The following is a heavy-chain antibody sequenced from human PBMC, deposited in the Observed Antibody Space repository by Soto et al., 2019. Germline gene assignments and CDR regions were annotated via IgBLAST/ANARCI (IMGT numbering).Heavy chain of an antibody. CDR3: AKVGMVGTVLGSWFDP. Sequence: SETLSLTCTVCGDSVSRYYWTWIRQPAGKGLEWIGRIYNSGSSNYNRSLKSRVTISVDTSKNQFSLRLSSVTAADTALYYCAKVGMVGTVLGSWFDPWGQGTMVTVSS. CDR1: GDSVSRYY. D-gene: IGHD6-19*01. CDR2: IYNSGSS. J-gene: IGHJ5*02. V-gene: IGHV4-4*07.